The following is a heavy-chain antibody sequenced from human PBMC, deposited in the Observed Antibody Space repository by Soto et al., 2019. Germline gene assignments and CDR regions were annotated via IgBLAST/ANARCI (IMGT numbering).Heavy chain of an antibody. Sequence: QVQLQESGPGLVKPSETLSLTCTVSGGSISSYYWSWIRQPPGKGLEWIGYIYYSGSTNYNPSLKSRVTISVDTSKNQFSLKLSSVTAADTAVYYCARGRGYSYNQWGQGTLVTVSS. D-gene: IGHD5-18*01. CDR3: ARGRGYSYNQ. CDR1: GGSISSYY. J-gene: IGHJ4*02. V-gene: IGHV4-59*08. CDR2: IYYSGST.